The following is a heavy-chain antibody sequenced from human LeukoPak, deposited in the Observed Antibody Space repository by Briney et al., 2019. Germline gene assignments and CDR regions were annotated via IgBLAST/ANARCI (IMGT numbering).Heavy chain of an antibody. CDR1: GFTVSSNY. CDR3: ARASMYSSSSGVVY. CDR2: IYSGGST. V-gene: IGHV3-66*01. J-gene: IGHJ4*02. D-gene: IGHD6-6*01. Sequence: GGSLRLSCAASGFTVSSNYMSWVRQAPGKGLEWVSVIYSGGSTYYADSVKGRFTISRDNSKNTLYLQMNSLRAEDTAVYYCARASMYSSSSGVVYWGQGTLVTVSS.